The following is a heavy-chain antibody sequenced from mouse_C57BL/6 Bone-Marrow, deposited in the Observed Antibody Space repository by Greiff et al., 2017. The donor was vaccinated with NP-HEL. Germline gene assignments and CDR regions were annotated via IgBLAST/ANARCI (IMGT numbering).Heavy chain of an antibody. CDR3: ARGLLLRYYAMDY. CDR1: GYTFTSYW. CDR2: IDPSDSYT. D-gene: IGHD1-1*01. J-gene: IGHJ4*01. Sequence: VQLQQPGAELVKPGASVKLSCKASGYTFTSYWMQWVKQRPGQGLEWIGEIDPSDSYTNYNQKFKGKATLTVDTSSSTAYMQLSSLTSEDSAVYYCARGLLLRYYAMDYWGQGTSVTVSS. V-gene: IGHV1-50*01.